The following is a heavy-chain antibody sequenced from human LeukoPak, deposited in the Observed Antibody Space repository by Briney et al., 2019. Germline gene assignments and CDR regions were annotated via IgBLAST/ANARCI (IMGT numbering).Heavy chain of an antibody. CDR2: IYTSGST. D-gene: IGHD6-13*01. Sequence: SQTLSLTCTVSGGSISSGSYYWSWIRQPAGKGLEWIGRIYTSGSTNYNPSLKSRVTISVDTSKNQFSLKLSSVTAADTAVYYCATRVIAAAGPNDAFDIWGQGTMVTVSS. CDR1: GGSISSGSYY. V-gene: IGHV4-61*02. CDR3: ATRVIAAAGPNDAFDI. J-gene: IGHJ3*02.